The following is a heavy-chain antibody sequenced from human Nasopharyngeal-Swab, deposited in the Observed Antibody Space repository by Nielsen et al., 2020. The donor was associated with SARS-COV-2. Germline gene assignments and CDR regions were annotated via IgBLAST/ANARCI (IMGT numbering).Heavy chain of an antibody. CDR3: ARVGGWYVPDY. J-gene: IGHJ4*02. V-gene: IGHV4-34*01. CDR2: INHSGST. Sequence: SETLSLTCAVYGGSFSGYYCSWIRQPPGKGLEWIGEINHSGSTNYNPSLKSRVTISVDTSKNQFSLKLSSVTAADTAVYYCARVGGWYVPDYWGQGTLVTVSS. CDR1: GGSFSGYY. D-gene: IGHD6-19*01.